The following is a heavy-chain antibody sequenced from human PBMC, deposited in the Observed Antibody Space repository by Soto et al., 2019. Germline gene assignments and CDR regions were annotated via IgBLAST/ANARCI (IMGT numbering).Heavy chain of an antibody. CDR3: AKSGYRYGQHAAMDV. V-gene: IGHV3-23*01. CDR2: ISGSGGST. CDR1: RFTFSSYA. J-gene: IGHJ6*02. Sequence: GGSLRLSCAASRFTFSSYARSWVRQAPGKGLEWVSAISGSGGSTYYADSVKGRFTISRDNSKNTLYLQMNSLRAEDTAVYYCAKSGYRYGQHAAMDVWGQGTTVTVSS. D-gene: IGHD5-18*01.